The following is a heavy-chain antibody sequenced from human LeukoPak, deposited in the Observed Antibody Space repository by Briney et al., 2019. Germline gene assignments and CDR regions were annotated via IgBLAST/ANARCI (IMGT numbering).Heavy chain of an antibody. CDR2: ISGSGGST. CDR3: AKDPTAMVSYTWFDP. D-gene: IGHD5-18*01. CDR1: GFTFSSYG. Sequence: GGSLRLSCAASGFTFSSYGMSWVRQAPGKGLEWVSAISGSGGSTHYADSVKGRFTISRDSSKNTLYLQMNSLRAEDTAVYYCAKDPTAMVSYTWFDPWGQGTLVTVSS. V-gene: IGHV3-23*01. J-gene: IGHJ5*02.